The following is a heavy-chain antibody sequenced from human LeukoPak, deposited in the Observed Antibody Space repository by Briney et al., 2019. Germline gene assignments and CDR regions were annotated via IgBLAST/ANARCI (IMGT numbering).Heavy chain of an antibody. D-gene: IGHD6-13*01. CDR3: ARAGSSSWYSEFDY. Sequence: ASVKVSFKASGYTFTSYGISWVRQAPGQGLEWMGWISAYNGNTNFAQKLQDRVTMTTDTSTSTAYMELRSLRSDDTAVYYCARAGSSSWYSEFDYWGQGTLVTVSS. V-gene: IGHV1-18*01. CDR2: ISAYNGNT. J-gene: IGHJ4*02. CDR1: GYTFTSYG.